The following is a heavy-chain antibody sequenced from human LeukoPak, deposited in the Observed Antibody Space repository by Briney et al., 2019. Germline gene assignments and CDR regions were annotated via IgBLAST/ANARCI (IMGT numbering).Heavy chain of an antibody. D-gene: IGHD3-10*01. CDR2: IYSGGST. CDR3: ARGRVTMVRRVIITPIDY. Sequence: PGGSLRLSCAASGFTVSSNYMSWVRQAPGKGLEWVSVIYSGGSTYYADSVKGRFTISRDNSKNTLYLQMNSLRAEDTAVYYCARGRVTMVRRVIITPIDYWGQGTLVTVSS. CDR1: GFTVSSNY. V-gene: IGHV3-66*02. J-gene: IGHJ4*02.